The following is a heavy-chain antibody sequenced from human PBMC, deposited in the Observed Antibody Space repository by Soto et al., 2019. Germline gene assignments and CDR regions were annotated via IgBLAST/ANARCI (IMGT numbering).Heavy chain of an antibody. CDR3: ATELGYCSSTSCYTGWFDP. V-gene: IGHV4-38-2*02. CDR1: GYSIRNGYY. D-gene: IGHD2-2*02. Sequence: SETLSLTCAVCGYSIRNGYYWGWIRQPPGKGLEWIGTIYHSVSTYYNPSLKSRVTISVDASENHFSLKLSSVTAADTAVYYCATELGYCSSTSCYTGWFDPWGQGTLVKVSS. CDR2: IYHSVST. J-gene: IGHJ5*02.